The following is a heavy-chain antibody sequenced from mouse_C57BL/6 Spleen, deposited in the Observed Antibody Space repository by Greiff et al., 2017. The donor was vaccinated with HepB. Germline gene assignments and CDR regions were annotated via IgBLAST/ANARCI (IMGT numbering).Heavy chain of an antibody. CDR3: TLPHFDY. D-gene: IGHD1-1*01. CDR2: IDPENGDT. Sequence: VQLQQSGAELVRPGASVKLSCTASGFNIKDDYMHWVKQRPEQGLEWIGWIDPENGDTEYASKFQGKATISADTSSNTAYLQLSSLTAEDTAVYYCTLPHFDYWGQGTTLTVSS. CDR1: GFNIKDDY. V-gene: IGHV14-4*01. J-gene: IGHJ2*01.